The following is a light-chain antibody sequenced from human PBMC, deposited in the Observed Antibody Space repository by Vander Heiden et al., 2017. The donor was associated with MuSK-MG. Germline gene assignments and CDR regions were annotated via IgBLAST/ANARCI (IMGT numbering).Light chain of an antibody. J-gene: IGKJ2*01. V-gene: IGKV4-1*01. CDR2: WAS. CDR3: QQGDSFPYT. Sequence: DIVMTQSPDSLAVSLGERATINCKSSQSVFYSSNNKNCLAWYQQEPGQPPKLLIYWASTRESGVPDRFSGSESGTDFTLTISSLQAEDVAVYFCQQGDSFPYTFGQGTKLEIK. CDR1: QSVFYSSNNKNC.